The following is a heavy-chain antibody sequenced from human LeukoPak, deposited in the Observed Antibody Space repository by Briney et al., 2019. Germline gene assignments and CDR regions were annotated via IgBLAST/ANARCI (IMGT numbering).Heavy chain of an antibody. V-gene: IGHV4-59*08. CDR3: ATMAHLNYFDY. D-gene: IGHD5-24*01. CDR2: IYYSGST. Sequence: PSETLSLTCTVSGGSISSYYWSWIRQPPGKGLEWIGYIYYSGSTYYNPSLKSRVTISVDTSKNQFSLKLSSVTAADTAVYYCATMAHLNYFDYWGQGTLVTVSS. J-gene: IGHJ4*02. CDR1: GGSISSYY.